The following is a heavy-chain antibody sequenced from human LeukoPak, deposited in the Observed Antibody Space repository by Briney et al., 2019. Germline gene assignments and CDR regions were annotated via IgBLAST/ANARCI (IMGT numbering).Heavy chain of an antibody. V-gene: IGHV3-33*06. CDR2: IWFDGRQT. Sequence: ARSLRLSCAASGFSFSKYAMHWVRQAPGEGLEWVAVIWFDGRQTFYADSVKGRFTISRDNSKNALYLQMNSLRAEDTALYYCVKDRTVAGTDARYYFDYWGQGTLVTVSS. CDR1: GFSFSKYA. D-gene: IGHD6-19*01. CDR3: VKDRTVAGTDARYYFDY. J-gene: IGHJ4*02.